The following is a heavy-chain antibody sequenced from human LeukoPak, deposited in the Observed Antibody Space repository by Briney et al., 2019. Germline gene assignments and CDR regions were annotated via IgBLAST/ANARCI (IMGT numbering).Heavy chain of an antibody. CDR2: INHSGST. CDR1: GGSFSGYY. J-gene: IGHJ6*03. Sequence: TSSETLSLTCAVYGGSFSGYYWSWIRQPPGKGLEWIGEINHSGSTNYNPSLKSRVTISVDTSKNQFSLKLSSVTAADTAVYYCARGGYSYGLAGGRSYYYYMDVWGKGTTVTVSS. V-gene: IGHV4-34*01. D-gene: IGHD5-18*01. CDR3: ARGGYSYGLAGGRSYYYYMDV.